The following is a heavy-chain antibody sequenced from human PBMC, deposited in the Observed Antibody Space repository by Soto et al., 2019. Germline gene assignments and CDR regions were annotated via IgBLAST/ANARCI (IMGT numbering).Heavy chain of an antibody. V-gene: IGHV3-23*01. J-gene: IGHJ6*02. CDR3: AKDAEEYYDILTGYYKGGNAGYYYYYGMDV. D-gene: IGHD3-9*01. CDR2: ISGSGGST. Sequence: GSLRLSCAASGFTFSSYAMSWVRQAPGKGLEWVSAISGSGGSTYYADSVKGRFTISRDNSKNTLYLQMNSLRAEDTAVYYCAKDAEEYYDILTGYYKGGNAGYYYYYGMDVWGQGTTVTVSS. CDR1: GFTFSSYA.